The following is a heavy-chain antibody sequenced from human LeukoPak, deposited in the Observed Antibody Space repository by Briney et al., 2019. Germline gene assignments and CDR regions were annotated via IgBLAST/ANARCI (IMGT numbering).Heavy chain of an antibody. D-gene: IGHD1-14*01. J-gene: IGHJ4*02. V-gene: IGHV3-48*04. CDR2: ISTSSSTT. CDR3: AKDNPVPL. Sequence: SGGSLRLSCAASGFIFSSYGMNWVRQAPGKGLEWVSYISTSSSTTYYADSVRGRFTISRDNAKNSLYLQMNSLRVEDTAVYFCAKDNPVPLWGQGTLVSVSS. CDR1: GFIFSSYG.